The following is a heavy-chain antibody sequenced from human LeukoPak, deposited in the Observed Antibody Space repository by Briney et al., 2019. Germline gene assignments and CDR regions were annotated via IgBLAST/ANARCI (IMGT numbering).Heavy chain of an antibody. J-gene: IGHJ4*02. D-gene: IGHD3-22*01. CDR2: ISGSGGST. CDR3: AKRGYDSSGYYGYFDY. V-gene: IGHV3-23*01. CDR1: GFTFSSYA. Sequence: GGSLRLSCAASGFTFSSYAMSWVRQAPGKGLEWVSVISGSGGSTYYADSVQGRFTISRDNSKNTLYLQMNSLRAEDTAVYYCAKRGYDSSGYYGYFDYWAQGTLVTVSS.